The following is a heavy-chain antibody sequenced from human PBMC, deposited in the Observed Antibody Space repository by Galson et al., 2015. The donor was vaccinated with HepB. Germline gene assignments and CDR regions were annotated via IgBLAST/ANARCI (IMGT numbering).Heavy chain of an antibody. V-gene: IGHV1-18*04. Sequence: SVKVSCKASGYTFTSYGISWVRQAPGQGLEWMGWISAYNGNTNYAQKLQGIVTMTTDTSTSTAYMELRSLISDDTAVYYCALSRSSGVVVITAYYYYGMDVWGRGTTVTVSS. D-gene: IGHD3-22*01. CDR1: GYTFTSYG. CDR3: ALSRSSGVVVITAYYYYGMDV. J-gene: IGHJ6*02. CDR2: ISAYNGNT.